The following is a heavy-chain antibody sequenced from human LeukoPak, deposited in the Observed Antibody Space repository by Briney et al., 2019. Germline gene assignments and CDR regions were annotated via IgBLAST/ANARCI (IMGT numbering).Heavy chain of an antibody. CDR2: IKQDGSER. CDR1: GFTFTRYW. CDR3: ARDGDYIMPPFDY. D-gene: IGHD4-17*01. Sequence: GRSLRLSCAASGFTFTRYWMSWVRQAPGKGLEWVANIKQDGSERHYVDSVKGRFTISRDNARNSVYLQMNSLSDDDTAVYYCARDGDYIMPPFDYWGQGILVTVSS. J-gene: IGHJ4*02. V-gene: IGHV3-7*01.